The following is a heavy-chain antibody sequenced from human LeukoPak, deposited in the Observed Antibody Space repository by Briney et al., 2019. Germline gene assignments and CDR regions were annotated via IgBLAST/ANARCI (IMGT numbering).Heavy chain of an antibody. CDR2: IYYSGNT. CDR3: ARRPPRGQLGAAFDI. J-gene: IGHJ3*02. Sequence: PSETLSLTCTVSGGSISNYYWSWVRQPPGKELEWLGYIYYSGNTNYNPSLGSRVTISLDTSKNHLSLRLTSVTAADTAIYYCARRPPRGQLGAAFDIWGQGTIVTVSS. D-gene: IGHD3-16*01. V-gene: IGHV4-59*08. CDR1: GGSISNYY.